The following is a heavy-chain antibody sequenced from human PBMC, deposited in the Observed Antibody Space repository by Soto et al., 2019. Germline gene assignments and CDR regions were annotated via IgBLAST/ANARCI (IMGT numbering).Heavy chain of an antibody. V-gene: IGHV4-30-4*01. Sequence: QVQLQESGPGLVKPSQTLSLTCTVSGGSISSGDYYWSWLRQPPGKGLEWIGYRDYSGSTYYNQSLKSRVTRAVDTSKNPISLKLSSVTAADTAVYYWDSNSYGDTFYDYWGQGNLGTVAS. CDR3: DSNSYGDTFYDY. D-gene: IGHD5-18*01. J-gene: IGHJ4*02. CDR2: RDYSGST. CDR1: GGSISSGDYY.